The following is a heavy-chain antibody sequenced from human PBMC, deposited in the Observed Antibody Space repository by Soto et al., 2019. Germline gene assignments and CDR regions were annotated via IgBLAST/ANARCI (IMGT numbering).Heavy chain of an antibody. V-gene: IGHV4-30-2*01. CDR1: SGSISSGGYS. J-gene: IGHJ4*02. Sequence: QLQLQESGSGLVKPSQTLSLTCAVSSGSISSGGYSWSWVRQPPGKGLEWIGYIYYSGTTYYNPSLKSRVTISVDGSKNQFSLKLSSVTAADTAVYYCARGGDSGSYYNYWGQGTLVTVSS. D-gene: IGHD3-10*01. CDR3: ARGGDSGSYYNY. CDR2: IYYSGTT.